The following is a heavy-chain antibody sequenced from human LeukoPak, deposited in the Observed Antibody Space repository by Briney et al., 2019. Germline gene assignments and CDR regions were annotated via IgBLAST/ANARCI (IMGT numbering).Heavy chain of an antibody. D-gene: IGHD6-19*01. J-gene: IGHJ3*02. CDR3: AREANLAVAGGDAFDI. CDR1: GYTFTSYY. Sequence: ASVKVSCKASGYTFTSYYMHWVRQAPGQGLEWMGWISAYNGNTNYAQKLQGRVTMTTDTSTSTAYMELRSLRSDDTAVYYCAREANLAVAGGDAFDIWGQGTMVTVSS. CDR2: ISAYNGNT. V-gene: IGHV1-18*04.